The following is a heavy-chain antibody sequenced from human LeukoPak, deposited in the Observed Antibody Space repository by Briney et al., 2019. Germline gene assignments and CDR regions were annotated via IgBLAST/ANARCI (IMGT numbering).Heavy chain of an antibody. Sequence: GGSLRLSCAASGFTVSSNYMSWVRQAPGKGLEWVSVIYSGGSTYYADSVKGRFTISRDNSKNTLYLQMNSLRAEDTAIYYCGRIFNIWGTFRNTWGQGTQVTVSS. CDR1: GFTVSSNY. CDR3: GRIFNIWGTFRNT. J-gene: IGHJ4*02. CDR2: IYSGGST. V-gene: IGHV3-53*01. D-gene: IGHD3-16*02.